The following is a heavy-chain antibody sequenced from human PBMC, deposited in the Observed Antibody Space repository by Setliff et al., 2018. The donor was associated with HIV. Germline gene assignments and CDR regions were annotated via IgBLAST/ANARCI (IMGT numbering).Heavy chain of an antibody. J-gene: IGHJ4*01. CDR3: AALTTGYYFDY. CDR2: IYFSGST. Sequence: SETLSLTCHVSGGSISNGGYYWSWIRQHPGTGLEWIAYIYFSGSTYHNPSLKSRVTVSLDMSKNQSSLRLSSVTAADTAVYYCAALTTGYYFDYWGQGTLVTVS. CDR1: GGSISNGGYY. D-gene: IGHD4-17*01. V-gene: IGHV4-31*03.